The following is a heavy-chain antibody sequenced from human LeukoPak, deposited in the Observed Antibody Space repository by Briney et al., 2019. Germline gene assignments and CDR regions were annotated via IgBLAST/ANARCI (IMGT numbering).Heavy chain of an antibody. V-gene: IGHV1-24*01. Sequence: GASVKVSCKFSGYTLTELSMHWVRQPPGKGLEWMGGFDPEDGETIYAQKFQGRVTMTEDTSTDTAYMELSSLRSEDTAVYYCAAMVRGGRLYWGQGNLVTVSS. CDR2: FDPEDGET. D-gene: IGHD3-10*01. CDR1: GYTLTELS. J-gene: IGHJ4*02. CDR3: AAMVRGGRLY.